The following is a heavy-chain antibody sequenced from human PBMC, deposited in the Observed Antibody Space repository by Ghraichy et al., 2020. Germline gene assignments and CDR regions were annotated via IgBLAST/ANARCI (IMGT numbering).Heavy chain of an antibody. CDR3: ARFITIFGVVISYAFDI. V-gene: IGHV4-34*01. CDR1: GGSFSGYY. D-gene: IGHD3-3*01. Sequence: SETLSLTCAVYGGSFSGYYWSWIRQPPGKGLEWIGEINHSGSTNYNPSLKSRVTISVDTSKNQFSLKLSSVTAADTAVYYCARFITIFGVVISYAFDIWGQGTMVTVSS. CDR2: INHSGST. J-gene: IGHJ3*02.